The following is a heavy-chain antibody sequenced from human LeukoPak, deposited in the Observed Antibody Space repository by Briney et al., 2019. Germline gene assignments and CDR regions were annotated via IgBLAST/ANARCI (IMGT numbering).Heavy chain of an antibody. V-gene: IGHV5-10-1*01. J-gene: IGHJ6*02. CDR3: ARRGTGTTLYYGMDV. D-gene: IGHD1-1*01. Sequence: GESLKISCKGSGYSFTSYWISWVRQMPGKGLEWMGRIDPSDSYTNYSPSFQGHVTISADKSIGTAYLQWSSLKASDTAMYYCARRGTGTTLYYGMDVWGQGTTVTVSS. CDR1: GYSFTSYW. CDR2: IDPSDSYT.